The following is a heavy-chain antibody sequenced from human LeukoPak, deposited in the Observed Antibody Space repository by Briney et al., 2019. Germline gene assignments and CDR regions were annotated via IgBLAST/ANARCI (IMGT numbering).Heavy chain of an antibody. CDR3: ARVKNYDILTGYRYYYYYYYMDV. CDR1: GGSFSGYY. CDR2: INHSGST. V-gene: IGHV4-34*01. Sequence: SETLSLTCAVYGGSFSGYYWSWIRQPPGKGLEWIGEINHSGSTNYNPSLKSRVTISVDTSKNQFSLKLSSVTAADTAVYYCARVKNYDILTGYRYYYYYYYMDVWGKGTTVTISS. J-gene: IGHJ6*03. D-gene: IGHD3-9*01.